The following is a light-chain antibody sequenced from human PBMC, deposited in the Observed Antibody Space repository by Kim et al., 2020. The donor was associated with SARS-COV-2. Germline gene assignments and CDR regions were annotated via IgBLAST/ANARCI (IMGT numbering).Light chain of an antibody. CDR2: WAS. CDR1: QRIFYRSSNKNN. Sequence: ATINCKSSQRIFYRSSNKNNLAWYQQKPGQPPKLLIYWASIRESGVPERFSGSGSGTEFTLTISSLQTEDVAVYYCQHYYTTPLTSGGGTKVDIK. J-gene: IGKJ4*01. CDR3: QHYYTTPLT. V-gene: IGKV4-1*01.